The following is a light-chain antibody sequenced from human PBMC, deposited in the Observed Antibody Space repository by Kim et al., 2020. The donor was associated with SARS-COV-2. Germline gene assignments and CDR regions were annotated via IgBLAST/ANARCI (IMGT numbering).Light chain of an antibody. J-gene: IGLJ3*02. V-gene: IGLV3-19*01. CDR1: LLRSYS. CDR2: GNN. CDR3: NSQDSSDNLV. Sequence: VALQQAVRTTHQGDLLRSYSGTWYQKTRRQAPIVVICGNNNRPSGIEGRFSGSSSENTASLTIAGTQADDEADYYCNSQDSSDNLVFGGGTQLTVL.